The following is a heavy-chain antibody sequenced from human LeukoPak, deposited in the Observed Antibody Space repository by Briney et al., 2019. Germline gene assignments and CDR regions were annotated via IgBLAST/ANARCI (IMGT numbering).Heavy chain of an antibody. CDR1: GFSVSDFY. V-gene: IGHV3-66*01. CDR3: TRDPDG. J-gene: IGHJ4*02. CDR2: IYSGGDT. Sequence: PGGSLRLSCAASGFSVSDFYMSWVRLAPGKGLEWVSVIYSGGDTFHAESVKGRFTLSRDNSKNILYLQMNSLTAEDTAVYYCTRDPDGWGQGTLVTVSS.